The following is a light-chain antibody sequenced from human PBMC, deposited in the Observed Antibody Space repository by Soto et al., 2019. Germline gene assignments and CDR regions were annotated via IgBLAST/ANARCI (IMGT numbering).Light chain of an antibody. J-gene: IGKJ1*01. CDR3: QQYNHWPRT. V-gene: IGKV3-15*01. CDR2: GAS. Sequence: EILMTQSPATLSVSPGESATLSCRASQSVSSNLAWYQQKPGQAPRLLIYGASTRATDIPARFSGSGSGTEFTLTISSLQSEDSGVYYCQQYNHWPRTFGQGTKVDI. CDR1: QSVSSN.